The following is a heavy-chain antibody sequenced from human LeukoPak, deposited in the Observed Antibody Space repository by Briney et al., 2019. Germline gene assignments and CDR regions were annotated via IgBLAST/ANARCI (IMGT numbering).Heavy chain of an antibody. CDR3: ARDSTYYDSSGYES. CDR2: INPNSGGT. CDR1: GYTFTGYY. Sequence: ASVKVSCKASGYTFTGYYMHWVRQAPGHGLEWMGWINPNSGGTNYAQKFQGRVTMTRDTSISTAYMELSRLRSDDTAVYYCARDSTYYDSSGYESWGQGTLVTVSS. J-gene: IGHJ5*02. V-gene: IGHV1-2*02. D-gene: IGHD3-22*01.